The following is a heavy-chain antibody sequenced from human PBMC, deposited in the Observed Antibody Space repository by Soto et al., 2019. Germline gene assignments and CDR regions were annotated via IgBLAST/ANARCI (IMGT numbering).Heavy chain of an antibody. CDR1: GYTFTSYD. Sequence: ASVKVSCKASGYTFTSYDINWVRQATGQGLEWMGWMNPNSGNTGYAQKFQGRVTMTRNTSISTAYMELSSLRSEDTAVYYCARGYPDCSSTSCENWFDPWGQGTLVTVSS. CDR2: MNPNSGNT. V-gene: IGHV1-8*01. D-gene: IGHD2-2*01. J-gene: IGHJ5*02. CDR3: ARGYPDCSSTSCENWFDP.